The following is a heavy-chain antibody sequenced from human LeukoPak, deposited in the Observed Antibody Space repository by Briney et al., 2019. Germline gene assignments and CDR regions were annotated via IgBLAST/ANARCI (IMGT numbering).Heavy chain of an antibody. D-gene: IGHD1-26*01. CDR1: GGTFSSYA. CDR2: IIPIFGTA. J-gene: IGHJ2*01. Sequence: SVKVSCKASGGTFSSYAISWVRQAPGQGPEWMGRIIPIFGTANYAQKFQGRVTITTDESTSTAFMELSSLRSEDTAVYYCARASGSYGFWYFDLWGRGTLVTVSS. V-gene: IGHV1-69*05. CDR3: ARASGSYGFWYFDL.